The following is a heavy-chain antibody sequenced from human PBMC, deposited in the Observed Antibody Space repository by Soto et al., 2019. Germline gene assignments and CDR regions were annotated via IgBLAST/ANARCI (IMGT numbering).Heavy chain of an antibody. Sequence: EVQLVESGGGLVQPGGSLKLSCAASGFTFSGFAIHWVRQASGKGLEWVGRIRSRAQDYATAYDASVKGRFTISRDDSKNTAYLQMNSLKTEDTALYYCTRRIGEIVLPTTAFDYWGQGTRVTVSS. CDR1: GFTFSGFA. CDR3: TRRIGEIVLPTTAFDY. D-gene: IGHD2-8*02. J-gene: IGHJ4*02. V-gene: IGHV3-73*01. CDR2: IRSRAQDYAT.